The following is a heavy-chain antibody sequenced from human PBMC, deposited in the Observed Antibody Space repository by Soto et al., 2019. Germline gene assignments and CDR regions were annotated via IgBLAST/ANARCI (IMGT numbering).Heavy chain of an antibody. D-gene: IGHD3-22*01. Sequence: SVMVSCKASGGTFSRYTISWVRQAPGQGLEWMGGIIPIFGTANYAQKFQGRVTITADESTSIAYMELSSLRSEDTAVYYCARTQYYYDSSGYYPLYFDYWGQGTVVTVSS. V-gene: IGHV1-69*13. CDR3: ARTQYYYDSSGYYPLYFDY. J-gene: IGHJ4*02. CDR1: GGTFSRYT. CDR2: IIPIFGTA.